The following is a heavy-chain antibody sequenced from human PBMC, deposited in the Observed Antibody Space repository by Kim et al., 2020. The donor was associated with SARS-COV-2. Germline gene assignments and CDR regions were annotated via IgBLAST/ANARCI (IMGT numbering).Heavy chain of an antibody. CDR1: GFTFSSYA. V-gene: IGHV3-23*01. CDR3: AKGVGVVPAAMLPFDY. CDR2: ISGSGGST. J-gene: IGHJ4*02. Sequence: GGSLRLSCAASGFTFSSYAMSWVRQAPGKGLEWVSAISGSGGSTYYADSVKGRFTISRDNSKNTLYLQMNSLRAEDTAVYYCAKGVGVVPAAMLPFDYWGQGTLVTVSS. D-gene: IGHD2-2*01.